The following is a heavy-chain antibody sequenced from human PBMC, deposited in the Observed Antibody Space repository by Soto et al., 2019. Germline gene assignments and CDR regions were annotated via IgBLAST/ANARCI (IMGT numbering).Heavy chain of an antibody. D-gene: IGHD6-19*01. CDR2: INAYNGNT. CDR1: GYTFTTYG. J-gene: IGHJ4*02. V-gene: IGHV1-18*01. CDR3: SRDPVAGTYVDY. Sequence: QVQLVQSGAEVKKPGASVKVSCKASGYTFTTYGISWVRQAPGQGLEWMGWINAYNGNTNYAQKLQGRVTMTTDTSTSTAYMELRSLRSYDTAVDYCSRDPVAGTYVDYWGQGTLVTVSS.